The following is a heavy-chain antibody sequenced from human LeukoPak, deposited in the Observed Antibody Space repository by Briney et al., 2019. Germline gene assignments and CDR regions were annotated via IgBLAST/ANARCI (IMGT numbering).Heavy chain of an antibody. Sequence: ASVKVSCKASGYTFTCYGISWVRQAPGQGLEWMGWISAYNGNTNYAQKLQGRVTMTTGTSTSTAYMELRSLRSDDTAVYYCARVLIVPAANGYYGMDVWGQGTTVTVSS. CDR3: ARVLIVPAANGYYGMDV. V-gene: IGHV1-18*01. CDR2: ISAYNGNT. CDR1: GYTFTCYG. J-gene: IGHJ6*02. D-gene: IGHD2-2*01.